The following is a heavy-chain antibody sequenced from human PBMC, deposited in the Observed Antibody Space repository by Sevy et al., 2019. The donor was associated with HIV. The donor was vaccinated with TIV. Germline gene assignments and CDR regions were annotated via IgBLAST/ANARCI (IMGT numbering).Heavy chain of an antibody. CDR3: ARGSKTTVTTGRVGYFDY. J-gene: IGHJ4*02. V-gene: IGHV1-69*13. Sequence: ASVKVSCKASGGTFSSYAISWVRQAPGQGLEWMVGIIPIFGTANYAQKFQGRVTITADESTSTAYMELSSLRSEDTAVYYCARGSKTTVTTGRVGYFDYWGQGTLVTVSS. D-gene: IGHD4-4*01. CDR2: IIPIFGTA. CDR1: GGTFSSYA.